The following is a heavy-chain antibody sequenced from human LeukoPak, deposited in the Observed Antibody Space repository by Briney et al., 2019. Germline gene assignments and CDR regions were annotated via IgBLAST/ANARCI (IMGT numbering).Heavy chain of an antibody. CDR2: IYYSGST. V-gene: IGHV4-59*01. Sequence: SETLSLTCTVSGGSISSYYWSWIRQPPGKGLERIGYIYYSGSTNYNPSLKSRVTISVDTSKNQFSLKLSSVTAADTAVYYCARTYDSSGYFFDYWGQGTLVTVSS. D-gene: IGHD3-22*01. CDR1: GGSISSYY. J-gene: IGHJ4*02. CDR3: ARTYDSSGYFFDY.